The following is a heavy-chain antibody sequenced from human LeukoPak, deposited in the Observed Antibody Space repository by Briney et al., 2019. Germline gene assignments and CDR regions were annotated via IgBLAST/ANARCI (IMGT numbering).Heavy chain of an antibody. D-gene: IGHD2-2*01. V-gene: IGHV3-53*01. Sequence: GSLRLSCAASGFTFSDYYMSWVRQAPGKGLEWVSVIYSGGATHYADSVKGRFTISRDNSKNTLFLQMNSLRAEDTAVYYCALGRDCSSSSCASDPFDYWGQGTLVTVSS. J-gene: IGHJ4*02. CDR1: GFTFSDYY. CDR3: ALGRDCSSSSCASDPFDY. CDR2: IYSGGAT.